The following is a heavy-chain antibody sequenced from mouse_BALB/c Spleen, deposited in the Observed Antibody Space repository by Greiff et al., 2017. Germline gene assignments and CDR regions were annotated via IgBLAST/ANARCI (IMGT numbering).Heavy chain of an antibody. V-gene: IGHV5-17*02. CDR1: GFTFSSFG. CDR3: ARHQDYYYGSSPYWYFDV. J-gene: IGHJ1*01. D-gene: IGHD1-1*01. Sequence: EVQLVESGGGLVQPGGSRKLSCAASGFTFSSFGMHWVRQAPEKGLEWVAYISSGSSTIYYADTVKGRFTISRDNPKNTLFLQMTSLRSEDTAMYYCARHQDYYYGSSPYWYFDVWGAGTTVTVSS. CDR2: ISSGSSTI.